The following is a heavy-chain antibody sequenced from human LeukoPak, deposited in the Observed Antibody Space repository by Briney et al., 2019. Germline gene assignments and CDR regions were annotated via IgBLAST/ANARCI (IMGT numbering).Heavy chain of an antibody. CDR3: AKDLLKGSGSYYNY. CDR1: GFIFSSYS. D-gene: IGHD3-10*01. V-gene: IGHV3-48*01. Sequence: PGGSGRLSCVGSGFIFSSYSMNWVRQAPGKGLEWISYISSSSGTIYYADSVKGRFTISRDNAKNSLYLQMNSLRAEDAAVYYCAKDLLKGSGSYYNYWGQGTLVTVSS. CDR2: ISSSSGTI. J-gene: IGHJ4*02.